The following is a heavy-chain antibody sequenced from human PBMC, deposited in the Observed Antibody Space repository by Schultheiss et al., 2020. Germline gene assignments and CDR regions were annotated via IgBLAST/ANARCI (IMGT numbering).Heavy chain of an antibody. CDR2: INHSGST. Sequence: SQTLSLTCAVYGGSFSGYYWSWIRQPPGKGLEWIGEINHSGSTNYNPSLKSRVTISVDTSKNQFSLKLSSVTAADTAVYYCARGKEDIVVVPAAMEYYYYYYMDVWGKGTTVTVSS. D-gene: IGHD2-2*01. CDR3: ARGKEDIVVVPAAMEYYYYYYMDV. V-gene: IGHV4-34*01. CDR1: GGSFSGYY. J-gene: IGHJ6*03.